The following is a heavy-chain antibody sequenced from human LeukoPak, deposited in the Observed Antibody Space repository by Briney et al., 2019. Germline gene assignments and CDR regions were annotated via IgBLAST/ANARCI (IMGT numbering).Heavy chain of an antibody. Sequence: PGGSLRLSCAASGFTFSSYWMSWVRQAPGKGLEWVANIKQDGSEKYYVDSVKGRFTISRDNSKNTLYLQMNSLRVEDTAMYYCANEWGRTPAAPGDYWGQGTLVTVSS. CDR3: ANEWGRTPAAPGDY. CDR2: IKQDGSEK. CDR1: GFTFSSYW. D-gene: IGHD2-2*01. V-gene: IGHV3-7*01. J-gene: IGHJ4*02.